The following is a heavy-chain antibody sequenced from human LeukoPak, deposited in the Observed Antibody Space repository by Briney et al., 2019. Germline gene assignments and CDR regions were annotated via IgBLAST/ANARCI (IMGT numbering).Heavy chain of an antibody. CDR3: ARNIVGAAAGPYFDY. CDR2: INPNSGGT. CDR1: GYTFTGYY. Sequence: ASVKVSCKASGYTFTGYYMHWVRQAPGQGLEWMGWINPNSGGTNYAQKFQGRVTMTRDTSISTAYMELSRLRSDDTAVYYCARNIVGAAAGPYFDYWGQGTLVTVSS. D-gene: IGHD6-13*01. V-gene: IGHV1-2*02. J-gene: IGHJ4*02.